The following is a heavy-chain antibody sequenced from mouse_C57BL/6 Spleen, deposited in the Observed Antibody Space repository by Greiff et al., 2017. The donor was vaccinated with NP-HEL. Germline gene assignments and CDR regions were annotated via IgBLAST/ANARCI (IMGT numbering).Heavy chain of an antibody. V-gene: IGHV6-6*01. CDR1: GFTFSDAW. Sequence: EVKLVESGGGLVQPGGSMKLSCAASGFTFSDAWMDWVRQSPGKGLEWVAEIRNKANNHATYYAESVKGRFTISRDDSKSRVYLQMNSLRAEDTGIYYCTRRGLGYFDYWGQGTTLTVSS. J-gene: IGHJ2*01. CDR3: TRRGLGYFDY. D-gene: IGHD4-1*01. CDR2: IRNKANNHAT.